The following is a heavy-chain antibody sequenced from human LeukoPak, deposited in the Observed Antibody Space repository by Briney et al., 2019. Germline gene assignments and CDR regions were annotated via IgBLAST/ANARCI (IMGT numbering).Heavy chain of an antibody. CDR2: ITASGGGS. CDR3: TKDQYYGDRAVTHFDY. D-gene: IGHD3-10*01. Sequence: PGGSLRLSCAAPGLTFGNYALTWVRQAPGKGLEWVSSITASGGGSYYAGSVKGRFTISRDNSRNTLYLQMNSLGVGDTAIYYCTKDQYYGDRAVTHFDYWGQGALVTVSS. J-gene: IGHJ4*02. CDR1: GLTFGNYA. V-gene: IGHV3-23*01.